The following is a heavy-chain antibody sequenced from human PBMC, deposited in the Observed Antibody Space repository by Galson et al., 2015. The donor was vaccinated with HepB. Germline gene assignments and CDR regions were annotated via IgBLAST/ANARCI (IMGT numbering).Heavy chain of an antibody. J-gene: IGHJ3*02. CDR1: GYTFTGYY. D-gene: IGHD1-26*01. V-gene: IGHV1-2*06. Sequence: SVKVSCKASGYTFTGYYMHWVRQAPGQGLEWMGRINPNSGGTNYAQKFQGRVTMTRDTSISTAYMELSRLRSDDTAVYYCARNPWWELSLVAFDIWGQGTMVTVSS. CDR2: INPNSGGT. CDR3: ARNPWWELSLVAFDI.